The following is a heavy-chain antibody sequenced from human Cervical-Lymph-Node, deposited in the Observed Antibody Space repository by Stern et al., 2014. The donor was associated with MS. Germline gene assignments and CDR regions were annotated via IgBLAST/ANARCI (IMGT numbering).Heavy chain of an antibody. CDR1: GFTFDDCA. D-gene: IGHD3-16*02. Sequence: EVQLVESGGGSVQPGGSLRLSWAASGFTFDDCAMHWVRQAPGKGMGWVSGISWNSNIIGDADSVRGRFTISRDNAKNSLYLQMNGLRPEDTALYYCAKDISERHYYFDSWGEGTLVTVSS. J-gene: IGHJ4*02. CDR2: ISWNSNII. V-gene: IGHV3-9*01. CDR3: AKDISERHYYFDS.